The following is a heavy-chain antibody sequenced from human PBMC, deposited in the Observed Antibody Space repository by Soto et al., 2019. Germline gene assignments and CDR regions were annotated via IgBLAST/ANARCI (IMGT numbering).Heavy chain of an antibody. CDR1: GYTFTSYA. J-gene: IGHJ4*02. CDR2: INAGNGNT. D-gene: IGHD5-12*01. Sequence: QVQLVQSGAEVKKPGASVKVSCKASGYTFTSYAMHWVRQAPGQRLEWMGWINAGNGNTKYSQKFQGRVTITRDTSAGTAYMELSSLRSEDTAVYYCARVRTRRGYSGYDSPDYFDYWGQGTLVTVSS. CDR3: ARVRTRRGYSGYDSPDYFDY. V-gene: IGHV1-3*01.